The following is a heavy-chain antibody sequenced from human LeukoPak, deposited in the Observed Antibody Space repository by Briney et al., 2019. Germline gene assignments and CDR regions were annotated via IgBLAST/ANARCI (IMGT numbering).Heavy chain of an antibody. J-gene: IGHJ4*02. V-gene: IGHV1-18*01. CDR2: ISAYNGNT. D-gene: IGHD1-1*01. CDR3: ATSIRTGTTISVYFDS. CDR1: GYTFTNYG. Sequence: ASVKVSCKASGYTFTNYGISWVRQAPGQGLEWMGWISAYNGNTNYAQKLQGRVTMTTDTSTSTAYMELRSLRSDDTAIYYCATSIRTGTTISVYFDSWAREPWSPSPQ.